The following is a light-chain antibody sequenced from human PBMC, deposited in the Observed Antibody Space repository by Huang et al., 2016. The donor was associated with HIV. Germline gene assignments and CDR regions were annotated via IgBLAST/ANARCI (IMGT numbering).Light chain of an antibody. Sequence: EIVMTQSPGTLSLSPGERATLSCRPSQSVRSNLAWYQHKPGQAPRLLIYGAATRATGVPGRCSGGGWGTEFTLTISSLQSDDFVVYYCQQYQEWPRTFGQGTKVEIK. J-gene: IGKJ1*01. CDR3: QQYQEWPRT. CDR1: QSVRSN. V-gene: IGKV3-15*01. CDR2: GAA.